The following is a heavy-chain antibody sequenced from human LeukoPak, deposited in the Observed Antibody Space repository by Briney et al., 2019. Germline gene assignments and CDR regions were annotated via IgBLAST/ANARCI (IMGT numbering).Heavy chain of an antibody. CDR1: GGSISSYY. CDR2: IYYSGST. V-gene: IGHV4-59*01. D-gene: IGHD1-14*01. Sequence: SETLSLTCTVSGGSISSYYWSWIRQPPGKGLEWIGYIYYSGSTNYNPSLKSRVTISVDTSKNQFSLKLSSVTAADTAVYYCARADDPGYFDYWGQGTLVTVSS. CDR3: ARADDPGYFDY. J-gene: IGHJ4*02.